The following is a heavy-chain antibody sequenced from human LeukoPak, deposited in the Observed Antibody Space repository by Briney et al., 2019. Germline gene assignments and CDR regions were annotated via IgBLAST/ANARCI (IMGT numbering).Heavy chain of an antibody. D-gene: IGHD6-25*01. J-gene: IGHJ4*02. CDR2: IYTSGST. CDR3: ARELPAQRWIDY. Sequence: SETLSLTCTVSGGSISSYYWSWIRQPAGKGLEWIGRIYTSGSTNYNPSLKSRVTMSADTSKNQFSLRLNSMTAADTAVYYCARELPAQRWIDYWGQGTLVTVSS. V-gene: IGHV4-4*07. CDR1: GGSISSYY.